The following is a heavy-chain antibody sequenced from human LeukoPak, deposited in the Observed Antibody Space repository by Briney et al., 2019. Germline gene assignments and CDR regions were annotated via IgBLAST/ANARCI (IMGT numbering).Heavy chain of an antibody. CDR2: ISSSGSTI. Sequence: GGSLRLSCAASGFTFSSYGMNWVRQAPGKGLEWVSYISSSGSTIYYADSVKGRFTISRDNAKNSLYLQMNSLRAEDTAVYYCASVNWGLLDYWGQGTLVTVSS. J-gene: IGHJ4*02. D-gene: IGHD7-27*01. CDR3: ASVNWGLLDY. V-gene: IGHV3-48*03. CDR1: GFTFSSYG.